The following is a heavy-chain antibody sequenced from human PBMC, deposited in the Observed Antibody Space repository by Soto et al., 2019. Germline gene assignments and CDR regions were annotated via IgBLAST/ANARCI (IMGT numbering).Heavy chain of an antibody. J-gene: IGHJ3*02. Sequence: GGSLRLSCAASGFTFSSYSMNWVRQAPGKGLEWVSSISSSSSYIYYADSVKGRFTISRDNAKNSLSLQMNSLRAEDMAVYYCARDHSLCSGGSCYSRGDAFDIWGQGTMVTVSS. CDR2: ISSSSSYI. CDR1: GFTFSSYS. V-gene: IGHV3-21*01. D-gene: IGHD2-15*01. CDR3: ARDHSLCSGGSCYSRGDAFDI.